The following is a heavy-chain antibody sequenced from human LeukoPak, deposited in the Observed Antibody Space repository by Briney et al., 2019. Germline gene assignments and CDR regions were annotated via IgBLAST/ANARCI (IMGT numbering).Heavy chain of an antibody. CDR3: AKDSSMIRGDYDYFDY. CDR1: GFTFSDYV. V-gene: IGHV3-23*01. J-gene: IGHJ4*02. Sequence: PGGSLRLSCAASGFTFSDYVMGWVRQAPGKGLEWVSGISDGGDNKKYADSVKGRFTISRDDSKNMVYLQMTSLRAEDTAVYYCAKDSSMIRGDYDYFDYWGQGILVTVSS. D-gene: IGHD3-10*01. CDR2: ISDGGDNK.